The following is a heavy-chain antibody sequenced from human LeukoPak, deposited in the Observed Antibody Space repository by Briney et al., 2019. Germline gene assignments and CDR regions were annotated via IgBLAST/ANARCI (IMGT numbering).Heavy chain of an antibody. V-gene: IGHV4-4*07. CDR3: ARQGGPSSAYYWFDP. CDR2: IYTSGST. J-gene: IGHJ5*02. Sequence: SETLSLTCTVSGGSISSYYWSWIRQPAGKGLEWIGRIYTSGSTNYNPSLKSRVTISVDTSKNQFSLKLNSVTAAHTAVYNSARQGGPSSAYYWFDPWGPGTLVTVSS. D-gene: IGHD3-22*01. CDR1: GGSISSYY.